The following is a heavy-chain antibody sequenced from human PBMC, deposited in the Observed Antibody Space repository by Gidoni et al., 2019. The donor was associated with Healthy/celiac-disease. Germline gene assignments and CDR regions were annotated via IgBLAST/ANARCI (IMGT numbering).Heavy chain of an antibody. CDR1: GGTFSSYT. J-gene: IGHJ4*02. CDR3: AREIAVAGPFDY. Sequence: QVQLVQSGAEVQKPGSSVKVSCKASGGTFSSYTISWVRQAPGQGLEWMGRIIPILGIANYAQKFQGRVTITADKSTSTAYMELSSLRSEDTAVYYCAREIAVAGPFDYWGQGTLVTVSS. V-gene: IGHV1-69*08. D-gene: IGHD6-19*01. CDR2: IIPILGIA.